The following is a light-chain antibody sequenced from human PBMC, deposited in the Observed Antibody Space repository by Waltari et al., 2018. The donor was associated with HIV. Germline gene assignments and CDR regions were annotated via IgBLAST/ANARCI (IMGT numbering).Light chain of an antibody. CDR2: PDS. J-gene: IGLJ2*01. CDR3: QAWDGSSAV. CDR1: RLGVKY. V-gene: IGLV3-1*01. Sequence: SYELTQPPSVSVSPGQTASITCSGDRLGVKYACWDHQKPGHSPVQVIYPDSKRPSDIPERFSESTAGNSATLTISGTQAMDEADYYFQAWDGSSAVFGGGTKLTVL.